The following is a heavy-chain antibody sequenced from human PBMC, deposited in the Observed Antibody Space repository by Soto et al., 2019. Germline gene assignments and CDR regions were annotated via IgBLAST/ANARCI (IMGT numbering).Heavy chain of an antibody. CDR3: ARDYYDSSGCYVFDY. D-gene: IGHD3-22*01. Sequence: ASVKFSCKASGYTFTGYYMHWVRQAPGQGLEWMGWINPNSGGTNYAQKFQGRVTMTRDTSISTAYMELSRLRSDDTAVYYCARDYYDSSGCYVFDYWGQGTLVTVSS. CDR2: INPNSGGT. J-gene: IGHJ4*02. V-gene: IGHV1-2*02. CDR1: GYTFTGYY.